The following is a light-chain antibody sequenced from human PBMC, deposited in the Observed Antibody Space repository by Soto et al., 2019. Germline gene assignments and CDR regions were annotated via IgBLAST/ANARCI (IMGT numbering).Light chain of an antibody. CDR3: SSYTSGSTLVV. CDR1: SSDVGAYNY. V-gene: IGLV2-14*03. Sequence: QSVLTQPASVSGIPGQSITISCTGASSDVGAYNYVSWYQQHPGKAPKLMIYDVSNRPSGVSNRFSGSKSGNTASLTISGLQAEDEADYYCSSYTSGSTLVVFGGGTKVTVL. CDR2: DVS. J-gene: IGLJ2*01.